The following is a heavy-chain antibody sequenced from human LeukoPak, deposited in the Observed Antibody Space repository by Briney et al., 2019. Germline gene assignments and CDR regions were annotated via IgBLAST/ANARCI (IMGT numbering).Heavy chain of an antibody. CDR2: IYYSGST. J-gene: IGHJ5*02. Sequence: SETLSLTCTVSGGSLSSSSYYWGWIRQPPGKGLEGIGSIYYSGSTYYNPSRKSRVTISVDTSKNQFSLKLSSVTAADTAVYYCARDGRNRYNWFDPWGQGTLVTVSS. V-gene: IGHV4-39*07. D-gene: IGHD1-14*01. CDR1: GGSLSSSSYY. CDR3: ARDGRNRYNWFDP.